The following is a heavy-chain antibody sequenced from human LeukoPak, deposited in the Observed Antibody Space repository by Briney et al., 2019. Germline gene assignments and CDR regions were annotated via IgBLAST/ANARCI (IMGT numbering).Heavy chain of an antibody. CDR3: ARAGYCSAAGCRLWAY. J-gene: IGHJ4*02. CDR2: INTNTGNP. V-gene: IGHV7-4-1*02. CDR1: GYTFTNYY. D-gene: IGHD2-15*01. Sequence: EASVKVSCKASGYTFTNYYMHWVRQAPGQGLEWMGWINTNTGNPTYAQGFTGRFVFSLDTSVSTAYLQISSLKPEDTAVYYCARAGYCSAAGCRLWAYWGQGTLVTVSS.